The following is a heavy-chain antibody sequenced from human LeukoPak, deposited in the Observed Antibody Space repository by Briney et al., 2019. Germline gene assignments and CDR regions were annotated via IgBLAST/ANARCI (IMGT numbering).Heavy chain of an antibody. Sequence: ASVKVSCKASGYTFTSYDIHWVRQATGQGLEWMGWMNPNSGNTGYAQKFQGRVTMTRNTSISTAYMELSSLRSEDTAVYYCARVRKRFYGMGVWGQGTTVTVSS. CDR2: MNPNSGNT. V-gene: IGHV1-8*01. D-gene: IGHD5-24*01. J-gene: IGHJ6*02. CDR1: GYTFTSYD. CDR3: ARVRKRFYGMGV.